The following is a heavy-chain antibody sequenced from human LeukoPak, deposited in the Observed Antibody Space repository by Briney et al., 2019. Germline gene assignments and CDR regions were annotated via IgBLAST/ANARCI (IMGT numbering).Heavy chain of an antibody. CDR1: GFTFSNYD. J-gene: IGHJ6*02. D-gene: IGHD3-9*01. CDR3: ATGLTGYYRAGSYYYYGMDV. Sequence: GGSLRLSCAASGFTFSNYDMRWVRQATGKGLEWVSAIGTDCDTYYTGSVKGRFTISRENAKNSLYLQMNSLRAWDTAVYYCATGLTGYYRAGSYYYYGMDVWGQGTTVTVPS. V-gene: IGHV3-13*01. CDR2: IGTDCDT.